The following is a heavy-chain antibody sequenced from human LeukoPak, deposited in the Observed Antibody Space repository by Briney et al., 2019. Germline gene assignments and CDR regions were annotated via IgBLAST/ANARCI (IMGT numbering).Heavy chain of an antibody. J-gene: IGHJ3*02. D-gene: IGHD2/OR15-2a*01. CDR1: GGSISSYY. CDR3: SRVSWPNDAFDI. CDR2: IYYSGST. V-gene: IGHV4-59*01. Sequence: PSETLSLTCTVPGGSISSYYWSWIRQPPGKGLEWIGYIYYSGSTNYNPSLKSRVTISVDTSKNQFSLKLSSVTAADTAVYYCSRVSWPNDAFDIWGQGTMVTVSS.